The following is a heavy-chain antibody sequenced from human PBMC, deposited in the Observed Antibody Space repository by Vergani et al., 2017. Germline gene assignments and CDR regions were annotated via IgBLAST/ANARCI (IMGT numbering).Heavy chain of an antibody. V-gene: IGHV5-51*01. CDR1: GYRFNSNW. D-gene: IGHD7-27*01. CDR2: IYPGDSDT. CDR3: ATSLTGVAFNI. Sequence: EVQLMQSGAEVKKPGESLKISCKGSGYRFNSNWIGWVRQMPGKGLEWMGIIYPGDSDTRYRPSFQGQVTISADKSITTAYLQWSSLKASATAMYYCATSLTGVAFNIWGQGTMVTVSS. J-gene: IGHJ3*02.